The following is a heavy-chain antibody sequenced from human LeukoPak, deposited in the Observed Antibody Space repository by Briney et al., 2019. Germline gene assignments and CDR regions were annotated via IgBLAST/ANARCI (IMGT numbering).Heavy chain of an antibody. D-gene: IGHD2-8*01. V-gene: IGHV3-48*01. CDR2: ISSSSRTI. Sequence: GGSLRLSCAASGFTFSSYSMNWLRQAPGKGLEGVAYISSSSRTIYYADSVKGRFTISRDNAKNSLYLQMNSLRAEDTAVYYCARSLTKGYCTNGVCRTYYFDYWGQGTLVTVSS. CDR3: ARSLTKGYCTNGVCRTYYFDY. J-gene: IGHJ4*02. CDR1: GFTFSSYS.